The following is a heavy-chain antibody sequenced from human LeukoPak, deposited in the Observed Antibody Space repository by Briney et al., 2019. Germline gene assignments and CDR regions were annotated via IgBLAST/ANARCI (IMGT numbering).Heavy chain of an antibody. D-gene: IGHD4-17*01. J-gene: IGHJ5*02. CDR3: VREAVNDYGDYVFWFDP. CDR2: ISCSSSTI. CDR1: GFTFSSYS. V-gene: IGHV3-48*02. Sequence: GGSLRLSCAASGFTFSSYSMNWVRQAPGKGLEWVSYISCSSSTIYYADSVKGRSTISRDNAKNSLYLQMNSLRDEDTAVYYCVREAVNDYGDYVFWFDPWGQGTLVTVPS.